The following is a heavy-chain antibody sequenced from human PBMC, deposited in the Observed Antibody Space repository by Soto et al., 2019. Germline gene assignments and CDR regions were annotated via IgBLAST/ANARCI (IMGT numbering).Heavy chain of an antibody. CDR3: ASYDYVWGSYRYTPFDY. CDR2: ISYDGSNK. J-gene: IGHJ4*02. Sequence: QVPLVESGGGVVQPGRSLRLSCAASGFTFSSYAMHWVRQAPGKGLEWVAVISYDGSNKYYADSVKGRFTISRDNSKNTLYLQMNSLRAEDTAVYYCASYDYVWGSYRYTPFDYWGQGTLVTVSS. V-gene: IGHV3-30-3*01. CDR1: GFTFSSYA. D-gene: IGHD3-16*02.